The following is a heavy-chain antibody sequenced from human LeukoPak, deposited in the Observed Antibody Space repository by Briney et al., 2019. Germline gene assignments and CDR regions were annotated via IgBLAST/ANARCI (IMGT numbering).Heavy chain of an antibody. CDR1: GGSISSYY. CDR3: AREVVVVPAAILVHDPAFDI. V-gene: IGHV4-59*12. Sequence: SETLSLTCTVSGGSISSYYWSWIRQPPGKGLEWIGYIYYSGSTNYNPSLKSRVTISVDTSKNQFSLKLSSVTAADTAVYYCAREVVVVPAAILVHDPAFDIWGQGTMVTVSS. D-gene: IGHD2-2*01. CDR2: IYYSGST. J-gene: IGHJ3*02.